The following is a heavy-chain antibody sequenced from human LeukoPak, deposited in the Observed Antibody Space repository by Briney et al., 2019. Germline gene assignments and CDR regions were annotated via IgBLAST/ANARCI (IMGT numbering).Heavy chain of an antibody. CDR3: ARHAGGYSFDC. CDR1: GDSISGYY. CDR2: FHNSGST. Sequence: PSETLSLTCTVSGDSISGYYWSWIRQPPGKGLEWIGCFHNSGSTNYNPSLKSRVTISVDTSKSQYSLKLSSAAAAATDANYCARHAGGYSFDCWGQGTLVSVSS. D-gene: IGHD5-18*01. J-gene: IGHJ4*02. V-gene: IGHV4-59*08.